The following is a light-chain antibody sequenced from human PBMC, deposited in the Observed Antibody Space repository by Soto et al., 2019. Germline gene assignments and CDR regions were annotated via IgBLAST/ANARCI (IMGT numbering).Light chain of an antibody. CDR2: DVS. J-gene: IGLJ1*01. CDR1: TSDVGGYNY. Sequence: QSVLTQPASVSGSPGQSITISRTGTTSDVGGYNYVSWYQQHPGKAPKLMIYDVSYRPSGVSNRFSGSKSGNTASLTISGLQAEDEADYYCSTYTSSRALYVFGTGTKVTVL. CDR3: STYTSSRALYV. V-gene: IGLV2-14*01.